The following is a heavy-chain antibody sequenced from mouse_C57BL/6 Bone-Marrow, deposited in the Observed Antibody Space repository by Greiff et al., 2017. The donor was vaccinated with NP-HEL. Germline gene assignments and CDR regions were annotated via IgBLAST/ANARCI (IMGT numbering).Heavy chain of an antibody. J-gene: IGHJ3*01. CDR2: IDPENGDT. CDR1: GFNIKDDY. V-gene: IGHV14-4*01. D-gene: IGHD2-4*01. Sequence: VQLKESGAELVRPGASVKLSCTASGFNIKDDYMHWVKQRPEQGLEWIGWIDPENGDTEYASKFQGKATITADTSSNTAYLQLSSLTSEDTAVYYCTTDDYDEGFAYWGQGTLVTVSA. CDR3: TTDDYDEGFAY.